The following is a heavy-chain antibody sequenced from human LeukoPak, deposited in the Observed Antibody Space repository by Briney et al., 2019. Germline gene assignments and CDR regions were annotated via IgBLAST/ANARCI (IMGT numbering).Heavy chain of an antibody. V-gene: IGHV4-30-2*01. Sequence: SETLSLTCAVSGGSISSGGYAWSWIRQPPGKGLEWIGYIYHSGTTYYNPSLKSRVTISVDTSKNHFSLKLSSVTAADTAMYYCARGRWGYTYGPTPFYFDSWGQGTLVTVSS. CDR3: ARGRWGYTYGPTPFYFDS. CDR2: IYHSGTT. CDR1: GGSISSGGYA. D-gene: IGHD5-18*01. J-gene: IGHJ4*02.